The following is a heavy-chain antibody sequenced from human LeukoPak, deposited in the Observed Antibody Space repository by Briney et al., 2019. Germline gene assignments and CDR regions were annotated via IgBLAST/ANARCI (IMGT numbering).Heavy chain of an antibody. Sequence: GGSLRLSCAASGFTFSSYGMNWVRQAPGKGLEWVSSISRSSSYIYYSDSVKGRFTISRDNAKNSLYLQMNSLRADDSAVYYCARDDPRIAVEVGDYWGQGTLVTVSS. V-gene: IGHV3-21*01. CDR3: ARDDPRIAVEVGDY. D-gene: IGHD6-19*01. J-gene: IGHJ4*02. CDR2: ISRSSSYI. CDR1: GFTFSSYG.